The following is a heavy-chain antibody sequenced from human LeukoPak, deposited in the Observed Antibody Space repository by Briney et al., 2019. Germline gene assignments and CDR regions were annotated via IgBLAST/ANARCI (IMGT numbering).Heavy chain of an antibody. J-gene: IGHJ3*02. Sequence: SETLPLTCTVSGGSISSYYWSWIRQPAGKGLEWIGRIYTSGSTNYNPSLKSRVTMSVDTSKNQFSLKLSSVTAADTAVYYCARDQHSSSWYWGWAFDIWGQGTMVTVSS. CDR2: IYTSGST. CDR1: GGSISSYY. CDR3: ARDQHSSSWYWGWAFDI. D-gene: IGHD6-13*01. V-gene: IGHV4-4*07.